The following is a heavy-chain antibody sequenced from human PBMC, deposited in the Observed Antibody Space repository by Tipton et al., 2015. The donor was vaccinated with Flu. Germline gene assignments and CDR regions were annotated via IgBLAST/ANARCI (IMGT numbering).Heavy chain of an antibody. V-gene: IGHV3-23*01. CDR2: VSGSGDNT. CDR3: APTPGAVADNPGYCYGMEV. CDR1: GFTFSRYA. D-gene: IGHD6-19*01. Sequence: SLRLSCAASGFTFSRYAMSWVRQAPGKGLEWVSVVSGSGDNTDYADSVRGRFTISRDNSKDTVYLQMNRLRVDDTAIYFCAPTPGAVADNPGYCYGMEVRGQGTTVTVSS. J-gene: IGHJ6*02.